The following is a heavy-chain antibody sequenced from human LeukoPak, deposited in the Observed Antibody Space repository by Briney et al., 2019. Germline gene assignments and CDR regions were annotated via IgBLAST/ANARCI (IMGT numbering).Heavy chain of an antibody. Sequence: SVKVSCKASGYTFTSYGISWVRQAPGQGLEWMGRIIPILGIANYAQKFQGRVTITADKSTSTAYMELSSLRSEDTAVYYCARGGRDGYNFDYWGQGTLVTVSS. D-gene: IGHD5-24*01. V-gene: IGHV1-69*04. CDR1: GYTFTSYG. CDR2: IIPILGIA. CDR3: ARGGRDGYNFDY. J-gene: IGHJ4*02.